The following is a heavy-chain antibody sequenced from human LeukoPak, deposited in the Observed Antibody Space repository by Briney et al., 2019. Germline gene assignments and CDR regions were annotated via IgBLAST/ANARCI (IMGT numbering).Heavy chain of an antibody. CDR2: MNPNSGNT. CDR3: ARARSSSTRLDY. V-gene: IGHV1-8*03. CDR1: GYTFTGCY. Sequence: ASVKVSCKASGYTFTGCYMHWVRQAPGQGLEWMGWMNPNSGNTGYAQKFQGRVTITRNTSISTAYMELSSLRSEDTAVYYCARARSSSTRLDYWGQGTLVTVSS. D-gene: IGHD6-6*01. J-gene: IGHJ4*02.